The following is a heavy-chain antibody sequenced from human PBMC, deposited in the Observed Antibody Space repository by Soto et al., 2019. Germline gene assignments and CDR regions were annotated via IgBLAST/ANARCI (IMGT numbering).Heavy chain of an antibody. V-gene: IGHV3-30*18. J-gene: IGHJ4*02. CDR3: AKDPDDY. Sequence: HVQLVESGGGVVQPGRSLRLSYAASGFTFSRYGMHWVRQAPGKGLEWVAVISYDGSNKYYADSVKGRFTISRDNSKNTLYLQMNSLRAEDTAVYYCAKDPDDYCGQGTLVTVSS. CDR1: GFTFSRYG. CDR2: ISYDGSNK.